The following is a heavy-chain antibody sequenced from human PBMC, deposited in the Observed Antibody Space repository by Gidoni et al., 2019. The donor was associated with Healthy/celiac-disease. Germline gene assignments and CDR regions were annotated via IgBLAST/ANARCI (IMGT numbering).Heavy chain of an antibody. CDR3: ARGVEKWLPREYYFDY. CDR1: GFTFSTHW. CDR2: IKQDGIEK. Sequence: GFTFSTHWLSCVRLAPWKGLEWVANIKQDGIEKYYVDSVKGRFTISRDNAKNSLYLQMNSLRAKDTAVDYCARGVEKWLPREYYFDYWGQGTLVTVSS. D-gene: IGHD3-22*01. V-gene: IGHV3-7*01. J-gene: IGHJ4*02.